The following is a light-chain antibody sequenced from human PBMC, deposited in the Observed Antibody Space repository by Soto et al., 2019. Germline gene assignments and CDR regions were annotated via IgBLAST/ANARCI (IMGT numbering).Light chain of an antibody. V-gene: IGKV3-15*01. CDR1: QTVGSN. CDR3: QQYNNWPPYT. Sequence: EEVMTQSPATLSVSPGERATLSCRASQTVGSNLAWYQQIPGQAPRLLIYGASTRATGVPDRFSGSGSGTDFTLTIGRLQSEDFAVYYCQQYNNWPPYTFGQGTKLEIK. CDR2: GAS. J-gene: IGKJ2*01.